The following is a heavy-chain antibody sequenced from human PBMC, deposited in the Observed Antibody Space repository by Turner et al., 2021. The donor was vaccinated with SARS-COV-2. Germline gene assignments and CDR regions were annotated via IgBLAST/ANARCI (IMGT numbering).Heavy chain of an antibody. V-gene: IGHV1-18*01. D-gene: IGHD2-15*01. CDR1: GYTFTSYG. CDR2: ISAYNGNT. J-gene: IGHJ4*02. CDR3: ARDLPSTPTVVTKY. Sequence: QVSLVQSGAEVKRPGASVKVSCKTSGYTFTSYGISWVRQAPGQGLEWMGWISAYNGNTNYAQKLQGRVTMTTDTSTSTAYMELRSLRSDDTAVYYCARDLPSTPTVVTKYWGQGTLVTVSS.